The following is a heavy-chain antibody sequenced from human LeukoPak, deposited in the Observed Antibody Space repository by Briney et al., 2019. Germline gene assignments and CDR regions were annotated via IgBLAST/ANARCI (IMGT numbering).Heavy chain of an antibody. J-gene: IGHJ3*02. V-gene: IGHV3-23*01. D-gene: IGHD3-22*01. CDR2: ISGSGGST. CDR1: GFTFSSYS. Sequence: GGSLRLSCAASGFTFSSYSMSWVRQAPGKGLEWVSAISGSGGSTYYADSVKGRFTISRDNSKNTLYLQMNSLRAEDTAVYYCAKGHYYDSSGYYPAHAFDIWGQGTMVTVSS. CDR3: AKGHYYDSSGYYPAHAFDI.